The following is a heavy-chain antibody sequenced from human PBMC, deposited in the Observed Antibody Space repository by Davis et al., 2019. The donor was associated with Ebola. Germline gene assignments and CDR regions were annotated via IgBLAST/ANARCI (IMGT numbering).Heavy chain of an antibody. V-gene: IGHV4-38-2*02. D-gene: IGHD3-3*01. J-gene: IGHJ6*02. Sequence: SETLSLTCTVSGYSISSGYYWGWIRQPPGKGLEWIGSIYHSGSTYYNPSLKSRVTISVDTSKNQFSLKLSSVTAADTAVYYCARAGVRFLEWLSVPRYYYYYGMDVWGQGTTVTVSS. CDR2: IYHSGST. CDR3: ARAGVRFLEWLSVPRYYYYYGMDV. CDR1: GYSISSGYY.